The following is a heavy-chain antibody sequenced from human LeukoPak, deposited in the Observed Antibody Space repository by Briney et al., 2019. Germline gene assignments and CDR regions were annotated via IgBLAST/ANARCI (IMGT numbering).Heavy chain of an antibody. CDR3: AKGDMVRTPYYYYYGMDV. D-gene: IGHD3-10*01. J-gene: IGHJ6*02. CDR1: GFTFSSYA. V-gene: IGHV3-23*01. Sequence: GGSLRLSCAASGFTFSSYAMSWVRQAPGKGLEWVSAISGSGGSTYYADSVKGRFTISRDNSKNTLYLQMNSLRAEDTAVYYCAKGDMVRTPYYYYYGMDVWGQGTTVIVSS. CDR2: ISGSGGST.